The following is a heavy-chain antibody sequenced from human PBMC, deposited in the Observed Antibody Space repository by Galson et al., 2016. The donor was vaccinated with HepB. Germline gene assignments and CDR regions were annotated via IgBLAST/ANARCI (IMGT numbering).Heavy chain of an antibody. CDR2: IIPIFGTA. Sequence: SCKASGGTFNSYAISWVRQAPGQGLEWMGGIIPIFGTANYAQKFQGRVTITADESTGTAYMDLSSLRSEDTAVYYCARRYCSGGSCYGRDGQFDYWGQGSLVTVSS. CDR1: GGTFNSYA. J-gene: IGHJ4*02. D-gene: IGHD2-15*01. CDR3: ARRYCSGGSCYGRDGQFDY. V-gene: IGHV1-69*01.